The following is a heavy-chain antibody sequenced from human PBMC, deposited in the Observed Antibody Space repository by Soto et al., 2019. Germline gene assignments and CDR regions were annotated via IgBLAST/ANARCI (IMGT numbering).Heavy chain of an antibody. V-gene: IGHV3-23*04. Sequence: EVQLVESGGGVVQPGGSLRLSCAASGFSFSVYGVDWVRQAPGKGLEWVSTIDGSGGITYYADSVKGRFTISRDNSRNTVYLQMNSLRGDDTALYYCVKNSGWFNTWGQGALVTVSS. CDR3: VKNSGWFNT. J-gene: IGHJ5*02. D-gene: IGHD3-10*01. CDR2: IDGSGGIT. CDR1: GFSFSVYG.